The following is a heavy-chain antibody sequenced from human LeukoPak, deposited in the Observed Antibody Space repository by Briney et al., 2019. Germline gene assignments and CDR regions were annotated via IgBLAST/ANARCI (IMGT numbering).Heavy chain of an antibody. CDR2: INPNSGGT. CDR3: ARTYVYGDHMGY. Sequence: ASVKVSCKASGYTFTDYYTHWVRQAPGQGLEWMGRINPNSGGTNYAQNFQGKVTMTRDTSISTAYMELSRLRSDDAAVYYCARTYVYGDHMGYWGQGTLVTVSS. D-gene: IGHD4-17*01. J-gene: IGHJ4*02. CDR1: GYTFTDYY. V-gene: IGHV1-2*06.